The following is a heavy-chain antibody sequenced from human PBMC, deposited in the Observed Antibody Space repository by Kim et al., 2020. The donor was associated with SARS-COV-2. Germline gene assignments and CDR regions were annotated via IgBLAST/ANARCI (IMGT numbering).Heavy chain of an antibody. J-gene: IGHJ4*02. CDR1: GFTVSSNY. CDR2: IYSGGST. D-gene: IGHD6-19*01. V-gene: IGHV3-66*02. CDR3: ARAFGQWLAPSWAHFDY. Sequence: GGSLRLSCAASGFTVSSNYMSWVRQAPGKGLEWVSVIYSGGSTYYADSVKGRFTISRDNSKNTLYLQMNSLRAEDTAVYYCARAFGQWLAPSWAHFDYWGQGTLVTVSS.